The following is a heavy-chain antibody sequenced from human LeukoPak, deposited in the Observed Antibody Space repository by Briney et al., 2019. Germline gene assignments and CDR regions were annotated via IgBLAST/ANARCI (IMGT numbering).Heavy chain of an antibody. CDR2: INSSSSYI. Sequence: GGSLRLSCAASGFTFSSYSMNWVRQAPGKGLEWVSSINSSSSYIYYADSVKGRFTISRDNAKNSLYLQMNSLRAEDTAVYYCARDGNYYDSSGYIRNYFDYWGQGTPVTVSS. CDR1: GFTFSSYS. CDR3: ARDGNYYDSSGYIRNYFDY. D-gene: IGHD3-22*01. J-gene: IGHJ4*02. V-gene: IGHV3-21*01.